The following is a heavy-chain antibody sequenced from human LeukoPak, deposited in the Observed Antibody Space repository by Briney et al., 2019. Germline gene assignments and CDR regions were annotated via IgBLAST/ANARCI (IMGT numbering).Heavy chain of an antibody. V-gene: IGHV4-39*02. D-gene: IGHD6-6*01. J-gene: IGHJ6*02. CDR2: IYYSGST. Sequence: SETLSLTCTVSGGSISSSSYYWGWIRQPPGKGLEWIGSIYYSGSTYYNPSLKSRVTISVDTSKNQFSLKLSSVTAADTAVYYCARDYSSSSYYYYGMDVWGQGTTVTVSS. CDR1: GGSISSSSYY. CDR3: ARDYSSSSYYYYGMDV.